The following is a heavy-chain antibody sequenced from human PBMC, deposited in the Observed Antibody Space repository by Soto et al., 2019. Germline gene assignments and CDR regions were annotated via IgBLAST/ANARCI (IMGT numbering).Heavy chain of an antibody. CDR1: GFTFSSYA. J-gene: IGHJ4*02. V-gene: IGHV3-23*01. CDR3: ATDTYCSGGSCPPEIIEY. CDR2: ISGSGGST. D-gene: IGHD2-15*01. Sequence: HPGGSLRLSCAASGFTFSSYAMSWVRQAPGKGLEWVSAISGSGGSTYYADSVKGRFTISRDNSKNTLYLQMNSLRAEDTAVYYCATDTYCSGGSCPPEIIEYWGQGTLVTVSS.